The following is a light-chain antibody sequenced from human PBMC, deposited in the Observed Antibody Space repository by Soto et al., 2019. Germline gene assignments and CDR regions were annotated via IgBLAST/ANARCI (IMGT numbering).Light chain of an antibody. CDR2: GTS. J-gene: IGKJ4*01. V-gene: IGKV3-15*01. Sequence: IVMTQSPAALSVSPGERATLSCRASQSVYSTLAWYQQKPGQAPRLLIYGTSTRAASIPARFSGSGSGTEFTLTISSLQSEDFAVYYCLQYDNWPLTFGGGTKVDIK. CDR3: LQYDNWPLT. CDR1: QSVYST.